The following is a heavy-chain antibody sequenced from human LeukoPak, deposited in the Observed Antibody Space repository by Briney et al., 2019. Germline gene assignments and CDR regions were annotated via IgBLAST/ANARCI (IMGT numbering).Heavy chain of an antibody. CDR3: ARGYSRDWGLQYFQH. V-gene: IGHV4-59*01. J-gene: IGHJ1*01. Sequence: SETLSLTCTVSGGSISNYYWSWIRQPPGKGLEWIGYIYSSGSTSYNPSLKSRVTMSVVTSKNQLSLNLNSVTAADTAVYHCARGYSRDWGLQYFQHWGQGTLVTVSS. CDR1: GGSISNYY. D-gene: IGHD6-19*01. CDR2: IYSSGST.